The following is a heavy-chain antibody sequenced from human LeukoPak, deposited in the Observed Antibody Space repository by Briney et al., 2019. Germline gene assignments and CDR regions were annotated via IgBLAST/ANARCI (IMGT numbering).Heavy chain of an antibody. CDR2: IIPIFGIA. CDR3: ARVTTTVAGPGWYFDY. D-gene: IGHD6-19*01. J-gene: IGHJ4*02. CDR1: GGTFSSYA. V-gene: IGHV1-69*04. Sequence: ASVKVSCKASGGTFSSYAISWVRQAPGQGLEWMGRIIPIFGIANYAQKFQGRVTITADKSKSTAYMELSSLRSEDTAVYYCARVTTTVAGPGWYFDYWGQGTLVTVSS.